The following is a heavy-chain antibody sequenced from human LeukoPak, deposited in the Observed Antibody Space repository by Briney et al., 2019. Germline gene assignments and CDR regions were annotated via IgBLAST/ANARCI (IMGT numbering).Heavy chain of an antibody. CDR1: GFTLNSYG. Sequence: SGGSLRLSCAASGFTLNSYGMHWVRQAPGKGLEWVAAIWYDGGNKYYADSVKGRFAISRDNSKNTLDLQMNSLRAEDTAEYYCARRRRSIGDTSWYFDSWGQGTLDTVSS. CDR3: ARRRRSIGDTSWYFDS. D-gene: IGHD2-21*01. CDR2: IWYDGGNK. J-gene: IGHJ4*02. V-gene: IGHV3-33*01.